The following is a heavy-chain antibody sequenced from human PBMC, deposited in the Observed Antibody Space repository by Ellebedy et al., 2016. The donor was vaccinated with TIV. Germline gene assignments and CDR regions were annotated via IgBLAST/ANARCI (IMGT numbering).Heavy chain of an antibody. CDR1: GGSIGRYF. V-gene: IGHV4-59*01. Sequence: MPSETLSLTCSVSGGSIGRYFWTWIRQSPEKGLEWIGYVFSSGYTNYNPSLESRVTISIDTSKGQFSLRLTSVTAADTAVYYCARGYDNTGFYDCPYDHWGQGTLVTVSS. D-gene: IGHD2-21*02. J-gene: IGHJ4*02. CDR3: ARGYDNTGFYDCPYDH. CDR2: VFSSGYT.